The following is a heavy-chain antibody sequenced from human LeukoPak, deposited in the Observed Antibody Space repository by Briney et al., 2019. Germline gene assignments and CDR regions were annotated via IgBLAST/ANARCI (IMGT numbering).Heavy chain of an antibody. CDR2: IYSGGST. D-gene: IGHD3-10*01. Sequence: GGSLRLSCAASGFALSRYYMSWVRQAPGKGPEWVSVIYSGGSTYYADSVKGRFTISRDNSKNTLYRQMNSLRADDTALYYCARDRGAGSGSYSTDAFDIWGQGTMVTVSS. J-gene: IGHJ3*02. CDR3: ARDRGAGSGSYSTDAFDI. V-gene: IGHV3-53*01. CDR1: GFALSRYY.